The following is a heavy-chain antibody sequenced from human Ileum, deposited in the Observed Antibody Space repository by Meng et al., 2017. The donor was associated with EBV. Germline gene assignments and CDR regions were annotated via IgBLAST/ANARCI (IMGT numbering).Heavy chain of an antibody. V-gene: IGHV3-30-3*01. Sequence: VESGGGVVQPGRSLRMSCAASGFTFSSYAMHWVRQAPGKGLEWVAVISYDGSNKYYADSVKGRFTISRDNSKKTLYLQMNSLRAEDTAAYYCARDQSDYFDYWGQGTLVTVSS. CDR2: ISYDGSNK. J-gene: IGHJ4*02. CDR3: ARDQSDYFDY. CDR1: GFTFSSYA.